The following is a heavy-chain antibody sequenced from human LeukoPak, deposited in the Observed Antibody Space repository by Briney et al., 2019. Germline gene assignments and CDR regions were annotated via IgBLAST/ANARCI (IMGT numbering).Heavy chain of an antibody. V-gene: IGHV3-23*01. CDR1: GFTFSSYA. J-gene: IGHJ4*02. D-gene: IGHD3-10*01. Sequence: GGSLRLSCAASGFTFSSYAMSWVRQAPGKGLEWVSAISGSSRSTYHAESVKGRFTISRDNSKNTLYLQMNSLRAEDTAVYYCARDPRGPGSGSYYDYWGQGALVTVSS. CDR2: ISGSSRST. CDR3: ARDPRGPGSGSYYDY.